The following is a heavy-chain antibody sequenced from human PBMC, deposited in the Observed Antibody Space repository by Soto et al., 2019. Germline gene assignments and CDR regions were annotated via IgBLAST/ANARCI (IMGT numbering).Heavy chain of an antibody. V-gene: IGHV3-15*01. CDR1: GFTFSNAW. D-gene: IGHD3-22*01. J-gene: IGHJ4*02. Sequence: PGRSLRLSCAASGFTFSNAWLSWVRQAPGKGLEWVGRIKSKTDGGTTDYTAPVKGRFTISRDDSKNTLYLQMNSLKTEDTAVYVWVIVAIIGKVDDLGQGSLGTVSS. CDR3: VIVAIIGKVDD. CDR2: IKSKTDGGTT.